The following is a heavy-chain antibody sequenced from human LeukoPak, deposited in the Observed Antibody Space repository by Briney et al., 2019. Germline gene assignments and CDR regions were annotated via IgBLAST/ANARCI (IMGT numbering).Heavy chain of an antibody. CDR3: ARSNSAYFYDSFGYYYRW. CDR1: GYNFANYW. V-gene: IGHV5-51*01. Sequence: GESPKISCKGSGYNFANYWIGWVRQMPGKGLEWMGIIYPDDSDTRYGPSFQGQVTISADKSISTAYLQWSSLKASDTAMYYCARSNSAYFYDSFGYYYRWWGQGTLVTVSS. CDR2: IYPDDSDT. J-gene: IGHJ4*02. D-gene: IGHD3-22*01.